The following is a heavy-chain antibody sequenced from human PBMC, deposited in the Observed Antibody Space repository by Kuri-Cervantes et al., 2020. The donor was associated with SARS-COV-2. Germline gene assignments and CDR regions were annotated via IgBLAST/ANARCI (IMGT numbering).Heavy chain of an antibody. CDR1: GGTFSSYA. V-gene: IGHV1-69*13. D-gene: IGHD2-8*01. CDR3: ASRKRELVYATWGGYFDL. Sequence: SVKVSCKASGGTFSSYAISWVRQAPGQGLEWMGVIIPIFGTANYAQKFQGRVTITADESTSTAYMELSSLRSEDTAVYYCASRKRELVYATWGGYFDLWGRGTLVTVSS. J-gene: IGHJ2*01. CDR2: IIPIFGTA.